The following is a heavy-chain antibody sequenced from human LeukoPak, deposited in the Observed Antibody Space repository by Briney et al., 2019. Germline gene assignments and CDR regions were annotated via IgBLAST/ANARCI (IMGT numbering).Heavy chain of an antibody. Sequence: GGSLRLSCAASGFTFNTYWMTWVRQAPGKGLEWVAKIKQDGSDKYYVDSVKGRFTISKDNAKNSLYLQMNSLRDEDTALYYCARGRWLQSFYYFDYWGQGTLVTVSS. CDR2: IKQDGSDK. CDR1: GFTFNTYW. V-gene: IGHV3-7*01. J-gene: IGHJ4*02. CDR3: ARGRWLQSFYYFDY. D-gene: IGHD5-24*01.